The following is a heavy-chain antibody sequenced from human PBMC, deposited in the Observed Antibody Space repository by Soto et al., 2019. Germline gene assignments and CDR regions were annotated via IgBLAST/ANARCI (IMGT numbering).Heavy chain of an antibody. CDR1: GFTFDDYA. V-gene: IGHV3-43D*04. Sequence: QPGGSLRLSCAASGFTFDDYAMHWVRQAPGKGLEWVSLISWDGGSTYYADSVKGRFTISRDNSKNSLYLQMNSLRAEDTALYYCAKDKVGPFGVVPYFDYWGQGTLVTVSS. CDR3: AKDKVGPFGVVPYFDY. D-gene: IGHD3-3*01. J-gene: IGHJ4*02. CDR2: ISWDGGST.